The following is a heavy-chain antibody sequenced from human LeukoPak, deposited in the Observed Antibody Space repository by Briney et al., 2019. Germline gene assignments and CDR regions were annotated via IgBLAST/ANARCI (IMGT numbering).Heavy chain of an antibody. Sequence: SETLSLTCAVYGGSFSGYYWSWIRQPPGKGLEWVGEINHSGSTNYNPSLKSRVTISVDTSKNQFTLKMSSVTAADTAVYYCAREYPYYDFWSGLVSGYYYYMDVWGKGTTVTVSS. CDR2: INHSGST. CDR3: AREYPYYDFWSGLVSGYYYYMDV. J-gene: IGHJ6*03. V-gene: IGHV4-34*01. CDR1: GGSFSGYY. D-gene: IGHD3-3*01.